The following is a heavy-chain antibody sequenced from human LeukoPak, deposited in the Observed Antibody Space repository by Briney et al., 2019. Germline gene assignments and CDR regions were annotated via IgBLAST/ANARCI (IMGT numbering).Heavy chain of an antibody. V-gene: IGHV4-34*01. CDR1: GVSFSGYY. J-gene: IGHJ4*02. CDR3: ARRAGYVDY. D-gene: IGHD6-19*01. Sequence: PSETLSLTCAVYGVSFSGYYWSWIRQPPGKGLEWIGEINHSGSTNYNPSLKSRVTISVDTSKNQLSLKLSSVTAADTAVYYCARRAGYVDYWGQGTLVTVSS. CDR2: INHSGST.